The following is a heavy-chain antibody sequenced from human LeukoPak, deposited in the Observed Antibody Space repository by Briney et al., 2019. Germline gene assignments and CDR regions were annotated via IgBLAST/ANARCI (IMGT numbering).Heavy chain of an antibody. V-gene: IGHV3-23*01. D-gene: IGHD3-10*01. Sequence: GGSLRLSCAASGFTFSSYAMSWVRQAPGKGLEWVSAISGSGGSTYYADSVKGRFIISRDNSKNTLYLQMNSLRAEDTAVYYCAKDLRYYYGSGSYYYYGMDVWGQGTTVTVSS. J-gene: IGHJ6*02. CDR3: AKDLRYYYGSGSYYYYGMDV. CDR1: GFTFSSYA. CDR2: ISGSGGST.